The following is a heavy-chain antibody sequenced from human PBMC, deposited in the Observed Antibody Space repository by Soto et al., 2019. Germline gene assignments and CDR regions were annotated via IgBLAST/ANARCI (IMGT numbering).Heavy chain of an antibody. CDR3: ARGDRDESFFDT. CDR1: GDSISRGGYY. CDR2: IYYSGST. Sequence: SETLSLTCEVSGDSISRGGYYWNWIRQHPGKGLEWIGYIYYSGSTSYNPSLQSRVTISVDLSKNQFYLKLSSVTAADTAMYYCARGDRDESFFDTWGRGALVTVSS. V-gene: IGHV4-31*11. J-gene: IGHJ4*02.